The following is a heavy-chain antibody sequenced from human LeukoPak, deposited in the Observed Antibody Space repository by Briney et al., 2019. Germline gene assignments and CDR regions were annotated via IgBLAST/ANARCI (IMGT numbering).Heavy chain of an antibody. Sequence: GGSLRLSCAASGFTFSSNYMSWVRQAPGKGLEWVSVIYSGGSTYYADSVKGRFTISRDNSKNTLYLQMNSLRAEDTAVYYCARDSVGATGGLIYFDYWGQGTLVTVSS. CDR1: GFTFSSNY. J-gene: IGHJ4*02. CDR2: IYSGGST. CDR3: ARDSVGATGGLIYFDY. V-gene: IGHV3-53*01. D-gene: IGHD1-26*01.